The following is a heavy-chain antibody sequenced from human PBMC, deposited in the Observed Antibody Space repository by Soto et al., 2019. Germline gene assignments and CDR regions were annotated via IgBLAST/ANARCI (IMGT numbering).Heavy chain of an antibody. CDR1: GGSTSNYY. Sequence: SETLSLTCTVSGGSTSNYYWSWIRQPPGKGLEWIGYISYNGDTNYNPSLRSRVTISVDTSRNQFSLKLNSVTAADTAVYYCARIFSYQPNWFDPWGQGTLVTVS. D-gene: IGHD2-2*01. V-gene: IGHV4-59*01. CDR3: ARIFSYQPNWFDP. J-gene: IGHJ5*02. CDR2: ISYNGDT.